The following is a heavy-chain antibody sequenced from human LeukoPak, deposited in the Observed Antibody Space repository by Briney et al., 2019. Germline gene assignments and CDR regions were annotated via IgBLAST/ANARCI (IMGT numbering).Heavy chain of an antibody. V-gene: IGHV4-30-2*01. J-gene: IGHJ4*02. D-gene: IGHD2-2*01. CDR1: GGSISSGGYY. CDR3: ARVQYCSSTSCYGWPIEYYFDY. Sequence: SQTLSLTCTVSGGSISSGGYYWSWIRQPPGKGLEWIGYIYHSGSTYYNPSLKSRVTISVDRSKNQFSLKLSSVTAADTAVYYCARVQYCSSTSCYGWPIEYYFDYWGQGTLVTVSS. CDR2: IYHSGST.